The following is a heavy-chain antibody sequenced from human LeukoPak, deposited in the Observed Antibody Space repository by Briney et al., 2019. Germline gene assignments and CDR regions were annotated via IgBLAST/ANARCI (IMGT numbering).Heavy chain of an antibody. V-gene: IGHV3-66*01. CDR3: AKDYDSSGYPDY. J-gene: IGHJ4*02. CDR2: IYSGGST. Sequence: GGSLRLSCAASGFTVSSNYMSWVRQAPGKGLEWVSVIYSGGSTYYADSVKGRFTISRDNSKNTLYLQMNSLRAEDTAVYYCAKDYDSSGYPDYWGQGTLVTVSS. CDR1: GFTVSSNY. D-gene: IGHD3-22*01.